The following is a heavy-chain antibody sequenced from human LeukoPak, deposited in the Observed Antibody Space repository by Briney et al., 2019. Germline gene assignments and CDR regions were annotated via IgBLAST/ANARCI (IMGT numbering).Heavy chain of an antibody. D-gene: IGHD2-15*01. V-gene: IGHV4-4*07. Sequence: SETLSLTCTVSGGSISSYYWSWIRQPAGKGLEWIGRIYSSGSTNYNPSLKSRVSMSVDTSKTQFSLNLSSVTAADTAVYYCARAGDSCSGGTCYRWFDPWGPGILVTVSS. CDR1: GGSISSYY. CDR2: IYSSGST. J-gene: IGHJ5*02. CDR3: ARAGDSCSGGTCYRWFDP.